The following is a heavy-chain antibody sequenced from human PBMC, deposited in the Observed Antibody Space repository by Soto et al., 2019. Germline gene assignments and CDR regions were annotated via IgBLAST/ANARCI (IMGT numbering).Heavy chain of an antibody. CDR2: ISYDGSNK. CDR3: ARDTHLGGAFDI. J-gene: IGHJ3*02. D-gene: IGHD3-3*02. CDR1: GFTCSSYA. V-gene: IGHV3-30-3*01. Sequence: GGSLRLSCAASGFTCSSYAMHWVRQAPGKGLEWVAVISYDGSNKYYADSVKGRFTISRDNSKNTLYLQMNSLRAEDTAVYYCARDTHLGGAFDIWGQGTMVTVSS.